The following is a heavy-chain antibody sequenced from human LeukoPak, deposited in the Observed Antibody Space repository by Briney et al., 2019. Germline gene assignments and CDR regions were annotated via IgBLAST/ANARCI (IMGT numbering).Heavy chain of an antibody. CDR1: GFTFSSYW. CDR2: IKQDGSEK. CDR3: ARDEGYGSGSFDY. D-gene: IGHD3-10*01. Sequence: GGSLRLSCAASGFTFSSYWMSWVRQAPGKGLEWVANIKQDGSEKYYVDSVKGRFTISRDNSKNTLYLHMNSLRAEDTAVYYCARDEGYGSGSFDYWGQGTLVTVSS. V-gene: IGHV3-7*03. J-gene: IGHJ4*02.